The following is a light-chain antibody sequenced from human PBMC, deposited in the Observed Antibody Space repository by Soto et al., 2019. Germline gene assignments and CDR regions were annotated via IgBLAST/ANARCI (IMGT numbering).Light chain of an antibody. CDR3: QSYDSSVSRSV. J-gene: IGLJ2*01. V-gene: IGLV1-40*01. CDR2: GNS. Sequence: SVLTQPPSVSGAPGQRVTISCTGSSSNIGAGYDVHWYQQLPGTAPKLLIYGNSNRPSGVPDRFSGSKSGTSASLAITGLQAEDEADYYCQSYDSSVSRSVFGGGTKLTVL. CDR1: SSNIGAGYD.